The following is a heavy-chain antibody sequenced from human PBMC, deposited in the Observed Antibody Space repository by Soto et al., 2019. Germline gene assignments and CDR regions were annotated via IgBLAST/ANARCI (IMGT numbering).Heavy chain of an antibody. CDR2: IIPIFGTA. Sequence: ASVKVSCKASGGTFSSYAISWVRQAPGQGLEWMGGIIPIFGTANYAQKFQGRVTITADESTSTAYMELSSLRSEDTAVYYCARGVHYYDSSGYLDYWGQGTLVTVSS. J-gene: IGHJ4*02. D-gene: IGHD3-22*01. CDR1: GGTFSSYA. V-gene: IGHV1-69*13. CDR3: ARGVHYYDSSGYLDY.